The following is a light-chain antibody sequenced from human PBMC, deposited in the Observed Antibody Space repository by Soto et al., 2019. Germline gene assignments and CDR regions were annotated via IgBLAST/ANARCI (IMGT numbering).Light chain of an antibody. J-gene: IGKJ3*01. CDR1: QTVSSNN. V-gene: IGKV3-20*01. Sequence: DMVLTQSPVTLSLSPGERATLSCRASQTVSSNNLAWYQQKRGQSPRLLIYGASSRAAAIPDRFRGSGSGTDFTLIISSLAPEDFAVYYCQQYGSSPFTFGPGTAVDIK. CDR3: QQYGSSPFT. CDR2: GAS.